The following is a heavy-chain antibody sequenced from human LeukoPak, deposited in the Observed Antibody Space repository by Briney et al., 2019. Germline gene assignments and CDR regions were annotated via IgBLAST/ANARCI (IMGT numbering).Heavy chain of an antibody. CDR3: ARGLYGSVPYYFDY. CDR2: INHSGST. J-gene: IGHJ4*02. V-gene: IGHV4-34*01. Sequence: SETLSLTCAVYGGSFSGYYWSWIRQPPGKGLEWIGGINHSGSTNYNPSLKSRVTISVDTSKNQFSLKLSSVTAADTAVYYCARGLYGSVPYYFDYWGQGTLVTVSS. D-gene: IGHD3-10*01. CDR1: GGSFSGYY.